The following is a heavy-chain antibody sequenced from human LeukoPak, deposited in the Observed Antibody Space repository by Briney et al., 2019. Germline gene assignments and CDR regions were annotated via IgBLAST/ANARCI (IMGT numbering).Heavy chain of an antibody. CDR2: INSDGSDT. D-gene: IGHD1-26*01. V-gene: IGHV3-74*01. CDR1: GFTFSSYW. CDR3: ARGGSPPEALGDAFDI. J-gene: IGHJ3*02. Sequence: GGSLRLSCAASGFTFSSYWMHWVRQAPGKGLVRVSRINSDGSDTRYADSVKGGFTISRDNAKNTLSLQMNSLRVEDTAVYFCARGGSPPEALGDAFDIWGQGTMVTVSS.